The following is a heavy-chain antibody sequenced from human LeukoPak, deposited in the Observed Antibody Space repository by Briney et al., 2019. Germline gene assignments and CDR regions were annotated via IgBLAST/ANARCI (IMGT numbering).Heavy chain of an antibody. V-gene: IGHV3-30*02. Sequence: GGSLRLSCAASGFTFSSYGMHWVRQAPGKGLEWVAFIRYDGSNKYYADSVKGRFTISRDNSKNTLYLQMNSLRAEDTAVYYCAKESRIVGATSFDYWGRGTLVTVSS. D-gene: IGHD1-26*01. J-gene: IGHJ4*02. CDR1: GFTFSSYG. CDR3: AKESRIVGATSFDY. CDR2: IRYDGSNK.